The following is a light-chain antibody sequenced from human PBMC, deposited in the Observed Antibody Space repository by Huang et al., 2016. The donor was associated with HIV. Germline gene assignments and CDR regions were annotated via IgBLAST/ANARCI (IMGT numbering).Light chain of an antibody. CDR3: QQYYDWPPIT. J-gene: IGKJ5*01. Sequence: EIVMTQSPATLSVSPGETATLSCRASKTVYTNLAWYQQKPGQAPRLLIYGASTRTTGIPGRFSGGGFGTEFTLTISTLQSEDFAVYYCQQYYDWPPITFGQGTRVDIK. V-gene: IGKV3-15*01. CDR1: KTVYTN. CDR2: GAS.